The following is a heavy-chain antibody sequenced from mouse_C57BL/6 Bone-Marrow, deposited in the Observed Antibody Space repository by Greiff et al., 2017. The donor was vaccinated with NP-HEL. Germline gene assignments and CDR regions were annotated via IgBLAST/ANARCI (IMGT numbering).Heavy chain of an antibody. Sequence: VQLQESGAELVKPGASVKLSCKASGYTFTEYTIHWVKQRSGQGLEWIGWFYPGSGSIKYNEKFKDKATLTADKSSSSVSMVFSSLTSAASAVYFCARHETGDYYGSSPYYFDYWGQGTTLTVSS. V-gene: IGHV1-62-2*01. D-gene: IGHD1-1*01. CDR3: ARHETGDYYGSSPYYFDY. CDR1: GYTFTEYT. CDR2: FYPGSGSI. J-gene: IGHJ2*01.